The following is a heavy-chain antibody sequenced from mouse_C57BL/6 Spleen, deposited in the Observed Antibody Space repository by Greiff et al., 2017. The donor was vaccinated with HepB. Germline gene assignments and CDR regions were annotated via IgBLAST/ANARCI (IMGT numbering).Heavy chain of an antibody. V-gene: IGHV1-59*01. CDR3: ALLRRDYYAMDY. CDR2: IDPSDSYT. J-gene: IGHJ4*01. CDR1: GYTFTSYW. D-gene: IGHD1-1*01. Sequence: VQLQQPGAELVRPGTSVKLSCKASGYTFTSYWMHWVKQRPGQGLEWIGVIDPSDSYTNYNQKFKGKATLTVDTSSSTAYMQLRSLTSEDSAVYYCALLRRDYYAMDYWGQGTSVTVSS.